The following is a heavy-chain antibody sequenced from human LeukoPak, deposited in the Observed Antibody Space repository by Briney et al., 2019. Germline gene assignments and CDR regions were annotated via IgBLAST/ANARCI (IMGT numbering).Heavy chain of an antibody. CDR1: GVTFSSYV. Sequence: GSLTLSCAASGVTFSSYVMSGVRQAPGKGREGVSAISGRGGGTYYADSARGRFTISRDNSKNTLYLQMNSLRAEHTAVYYCARPRGQQQLEYYFDYWGQGTLVTVSS. V-gene: IGHV3-23*01. D-gene: IGHD6-13*01. CDR3: ARPRGQQQLEYYFDY. J-gene: IGHJ4*02. CDR2: ISGRGGGT.